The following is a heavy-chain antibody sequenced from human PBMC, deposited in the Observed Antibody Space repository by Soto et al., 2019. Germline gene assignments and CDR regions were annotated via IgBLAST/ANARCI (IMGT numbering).Heavy chain of an antibody. D-gene: IGHD3-3*01. V-gene: IGHV4-39*01. Sequence: SETLSLTCTVSGGSISSSSYYWGWIRQPPGKGLEWIGSMYYSGGTNYNPSLKSRVTISVDTSKNQFSLKLSSVTAADTAVYYCARDYTAFDIWGQGTMVTVSS. J-gene: IGHJ3*02. CDR3: ARDYTAFDI. CDR1: GGSISSSSYY. CDR2: MYYSGGT.